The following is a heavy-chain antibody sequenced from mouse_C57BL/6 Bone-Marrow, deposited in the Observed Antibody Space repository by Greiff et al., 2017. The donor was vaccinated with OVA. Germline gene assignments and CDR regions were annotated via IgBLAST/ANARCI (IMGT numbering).Heavy chain of an antibody. CDR1: GYAFSSSW. CDR3: ARSTTVFYYFDY. V-gene: IGHV1-82*01. Sequence: QVQLQQSGPELVKPGASVKISCKASGYAFSSSWLNWVKQRPGKGLEWIGRIYPGDGDTNYNGKFKGKATLTADKSSSTAYMQLSSLTSEDSAVYFCARSTTVFYYFDYWGQGTTLTVSS. CDR2: IYPGDGDT. J-gene: IGHJ2*01. D-gene: IGHD1-1*01.